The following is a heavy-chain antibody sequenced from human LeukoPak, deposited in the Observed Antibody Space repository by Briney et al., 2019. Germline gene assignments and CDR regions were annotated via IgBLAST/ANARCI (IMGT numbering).Heavy chain of an antibody. V-gene: IGHV4-59*08. D-gene: IGHD4-17*01. Sequence: SETLCLTCTVSGGSISSYYWSWIRQPPGKGLEWIAYMDYSGSTFYNPSLKSRVSTSVDTSKNQFSLKVRSVTAADTAVYYCARHGGDYTFDYWGQGTLVTVSS. J-gene: IGHJ4*02. CDR2: MDYSGST. CDR3: ARHGGDYTFDY. CDR1: GGSISSYY.